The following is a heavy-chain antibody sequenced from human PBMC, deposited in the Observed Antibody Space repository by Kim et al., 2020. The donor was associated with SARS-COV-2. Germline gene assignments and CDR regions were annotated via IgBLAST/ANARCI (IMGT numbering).Heavy chain of an antibody. V-gene: IGHV1-24*01. D-gene: IGHD1-26*01. Sequence: ASVKVSCKVSGYTLTELSMHWVRQAPGKGLEWMGGFDPEDGETIYAQKFQGRVTMTEDTSTDTAYMELSSLRSEDTAVYYCATAFIVGASLAFDIWGQGTMVTVSS. J-gene: IGHJ3*02. CDR1: GYTLTELS. CDR2: FDPEDGET. CDR3: ATAFIVGASLAFDI.